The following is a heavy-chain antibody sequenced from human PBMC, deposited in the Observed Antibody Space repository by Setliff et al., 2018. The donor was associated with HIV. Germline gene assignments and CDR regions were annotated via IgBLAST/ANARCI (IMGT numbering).Heavy chain of an antibody. V-gene: IGHV4-4*09. J-gene: IGHJ5*01. Sequence: SETLSLSCAASGFTFSSYTMNWVRQAPGKGLEWIGYIYTSGSANYSPSLKSRVTISVDTSKNQFSLKLSSVTAADTAVYYCARGLHDNSGHLDSWGQGTLVTVSS. CDR1: GFTFSSYT. D-gene: IGHD3-22*01. CDR2: IYTSGSA. CDR3: ARGLHDNSGHLDS.